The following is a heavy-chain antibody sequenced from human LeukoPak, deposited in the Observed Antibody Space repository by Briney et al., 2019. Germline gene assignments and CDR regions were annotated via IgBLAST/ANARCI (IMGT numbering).Heavy chain of an antibody. CDR1: GGTFGSYA. CDR2: IIPIFGTA. J-gene: IGHJ4*02. CDR3: ARESPIGGFDY. V-gene: IGHV1-69*05. Sequence: GASVKVSCKASGGTFGSYAISWVRQAPGQGLEWMGRIIPIFGTANYAQKFQGRVTITTDESTSTAYMELSSLRSEDTAVYYCARESPIGGFDYWGQGTLVTVSS. D-gene: IGHD2-15*01.